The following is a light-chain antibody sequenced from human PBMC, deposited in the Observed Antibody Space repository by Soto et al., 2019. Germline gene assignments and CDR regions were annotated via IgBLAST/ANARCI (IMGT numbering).Light chain of an antibody. V-gene: IGKV3-20*01. Sequence: EIVLTQSPGTLSLSPGERATLSCRASQSVSSSYLAWYQQKPGQAPRLLIYAASSRATGIPDRFSGSGSVTDFTLTISRLEPEDFAVYYCQQYGISLRTFGQGTKVDIK. CDR3: QQYGISLRT. CDR1: QSVSSSY. CDR2: AAS. J-gene: IGKJ1*01.